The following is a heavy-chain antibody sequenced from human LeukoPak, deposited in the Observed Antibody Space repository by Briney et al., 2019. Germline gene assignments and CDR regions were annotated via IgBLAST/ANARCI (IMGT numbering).Heavy chain of an antibody. J-gene: IGHJ3*02. V-gene: IGHV3-30-3*01. CDR1: GFTFSSYA. CDR3: ARDRLLWFGELLPDAFDI. D-gene: IGHD3-10*01. Sequence: GGSLRLSCAASGFTFSSYAMHWVRQAPGKGLEWVAVISYDGSNKYYADSVKGRFTISRDNSKNMLYLQMNSLRAEDTAVYYCARDRLLWFGELLPDAFDIWGQGTMVTVSS. CDR2: ISYDGSNK.